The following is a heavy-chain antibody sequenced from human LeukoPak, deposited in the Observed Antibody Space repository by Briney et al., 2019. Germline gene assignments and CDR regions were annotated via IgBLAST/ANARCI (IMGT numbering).Heavy chain of an antibody. V-gene: IGHV3-7*01. Sequence: GGSLRLSCTASGIMFSGYWMSWVRQAPGKGLEWVANIKQHGTEKYYVDSVKGRFTISRDDAKKSVYLQMNSLRAEDTAVYYCASNGGPFDHWGQGILVTVAS. D-gene: IGHD3-16*01. CDR2: IKQHGTEK. CDR3: ASNGGPFDH. J-gene: IGHJ4*02. CDR1: GIMFSGYW.